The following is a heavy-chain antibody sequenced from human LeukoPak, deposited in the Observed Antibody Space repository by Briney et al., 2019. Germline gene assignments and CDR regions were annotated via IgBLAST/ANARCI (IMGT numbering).Heavy chain of an antibody. CDR2: INPNSGGT. D-gene: IGHD2-2*02. CDR1: GYAFTGYY. CDR3: ARGVVVVPAAIQEYMDV. Sequence: ASVKVSCKASGYAFTGYYMHWVRQAPGQGLEWMGWINPNSGGTNYAQKFQGRVTMTRDTSISTAYMELSRLRSDDTAVYYCARGVVVVPAAIQEYMDVWGKGTTVTVSS. V-gene: IGHV1-2*02. J-gene: IGHJ6*03.